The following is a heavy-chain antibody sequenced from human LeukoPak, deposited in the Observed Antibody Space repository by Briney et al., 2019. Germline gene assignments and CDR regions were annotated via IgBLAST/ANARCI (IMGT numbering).Heavy chain of an antibody. V-gene: IGHV3-48*03. Sequence: PGGSLRLSCAASGFTFSSYDMNWVRQAPGKGLEWVSYISSSGSTIYYADSVKGRFTISRDNAKNTLYLQMNNLRAEDTAVYYCAREMGGDYGSATFFDLWGQGNMVTVSS. D-gene: IGHD3-10*01. J-gene: IGHJ4*02. CDR3: AREMGGDYGSATFFDL. CDR2: ISSSGSTI. CDR1: GFTFSSYD.